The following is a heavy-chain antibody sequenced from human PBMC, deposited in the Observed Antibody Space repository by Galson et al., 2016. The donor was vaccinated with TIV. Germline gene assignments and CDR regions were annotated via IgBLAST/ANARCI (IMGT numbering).Heavy chain of an antibody. Sequence: PALVKPTQTLTLTCTVSGVSLRTNGMRVTWIRQPPGTALEWLARIDWDDDKFYSTFLRTRLTISKDTSKNQMVLTMTNMDPEDTATYYCVRTWGIYEYVSRDAVFDIWGQGTMVTVSS. CDR1: GVSLRTNGMR. D-gene: IGHD3-16*01. J-gene: IGHJ3*02. V-gene: IGHV2-70*04. CDR3: VRTWGIYEYVSRDAVFDI. CDR2: IDWDDDK.